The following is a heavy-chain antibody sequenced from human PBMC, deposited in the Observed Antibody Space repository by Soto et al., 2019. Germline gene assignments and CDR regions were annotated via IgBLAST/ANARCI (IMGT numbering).Heavy chain of an antibody. CDR1: GGSISSGGYS. CDR3: ARAPRTVTTTNNWFDP. CDR2: IYHSGST. J-gene: IGHJ5*02. D-gene: IGHD4-17*01. Sequence: SETLSLTCAVSGGSISSGGYSWILIRQPPGKGLEWIGYIYHSGSTYYNPSLKSRVTISVDRSKNQFSLKLSSVTAADTAVYYCARAPRTVTTTNNWFDPWGQGTLVTVSS. V-gene: IGHV4-30-2*01.